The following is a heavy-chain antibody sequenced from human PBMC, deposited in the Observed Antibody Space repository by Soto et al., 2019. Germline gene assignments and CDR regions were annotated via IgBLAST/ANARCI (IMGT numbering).Heavy chain of an antibody. CDR3: GRTNGRGHWAAWN. Sequence: QVQLQESGPGLVKPSETLSLTCTVSGDSVTSGLYFWSWIRQPPGKGLEWIGYISASGSTHYSPSLKSRVSISIDTSKNHFSLMLTSVTAADTAMYYCGRTNGRGHWAAWNWGQGTLVTVSS. CDR1: GDSVTSGLYF. J-gene: IGHJ4*02. D-gene: IGHD2-21*01. CDR2: ISASGST. V-gene: IGHV4-61*03.